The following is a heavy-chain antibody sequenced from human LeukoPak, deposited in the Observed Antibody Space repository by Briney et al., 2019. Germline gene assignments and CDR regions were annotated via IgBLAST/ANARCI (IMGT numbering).Heavy chain of an antibody. D-gene: IGHD6-6*01. Sequence: PGGSLRLSCAASGFTVSSHYMSWVRQAPGKGLEWVSVIYSGGSTYYADSVKGRFTISRDNSKNTLYLQMNSLRAEDTAVYYCARGMFSSSSGDYFDSWGQGTLVTVSS. CDR2: IYSGGST. V-gene: IGHV3-53*01. CDR3: ARGMFSSSSGDYFDS. CDR1: GFTVSSHY. J-gene: IGHJ4*02.